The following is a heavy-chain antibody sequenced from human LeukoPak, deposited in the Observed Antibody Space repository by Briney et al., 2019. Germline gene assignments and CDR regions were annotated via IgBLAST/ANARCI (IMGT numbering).Heavy chain of an antibody. CDR1: GLTFSSYS. CDR2: ISSSSSYI. V-gene: IGHV3-21*01. J-gene: IGHJ4*02. CDR3: ARGHPYYDSSGYYPGD. D-gene: IGHD3-22*01. Sequence: GGSWRLSCAASGLTFSSYSMNWVRKAPGKGREGVSSISSSSSYIYYADSVKGRFTISRDNAKNSLYLQMNSLRAEDTAVYYCARGHPYYDSSGYYPGDWGQGTLVTVSS.